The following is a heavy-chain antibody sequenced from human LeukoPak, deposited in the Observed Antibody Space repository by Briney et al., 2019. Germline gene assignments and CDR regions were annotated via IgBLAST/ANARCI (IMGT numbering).Heavy chain of an antibody. CDR2: IYYSGST. V-gene: IGHV4-31*03. CDR3: ARDLVVGGASRLDS. J-gene: IGHJ4*02. CDR1: GGSISSGGYY. Sequence: SQTLSLTCTVSGGSISSGGYYWSWIRQHPGKGLEWIGYIYYSGSTYYNPSLESRAAISVDTSKNQFSLKLSFVTAADTAVYYCARDLVVGGASRLDSWGQGTLVTVSS. D-gene: IGHD2-15*01.